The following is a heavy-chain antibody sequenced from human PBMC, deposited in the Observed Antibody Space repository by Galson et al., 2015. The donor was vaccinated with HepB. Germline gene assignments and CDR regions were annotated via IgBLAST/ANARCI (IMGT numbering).Heavy chain of an antibody. Sequence: SLRLSCAASGFTFSSYSMHWVRQAPGKGLEWVAVIWYDGSNKYYADSVKGRFTISRDNSKNTLYLQMNSLRAEDTAVYYCARGGLTVGATTDSFDYWGQGTLVTVSS. CDR2: IWYDGSNK. CDR1: GFTFSSYS. J-gene: IGHJ4*02. D-gene: IGHD1-26*01. V-gene: IGHV3-33*01. CDR3: ARGGLTVGATTDSFDY.